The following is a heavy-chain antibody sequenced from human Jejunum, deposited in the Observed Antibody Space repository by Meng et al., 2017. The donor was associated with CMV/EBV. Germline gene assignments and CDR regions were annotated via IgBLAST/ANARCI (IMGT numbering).Heavy chain of an antibody. D-gene: IGHD1-1*01. CDR1: GFTFSFHW. CDR2: IKPDGSEI. Sequence: SCAASGFTFSFHWMSWVRQPPGKGPEWVASIKPDGSEIQYVGSLRGRFTVSRDNARKSLYLQMNSLTAEDTAVYYCASGNDFNIWGQGTLVTVSS. CDR3: ASGNDFNI. J-gene: IGHJ3*02. V-gene: IGHV3-7*01.